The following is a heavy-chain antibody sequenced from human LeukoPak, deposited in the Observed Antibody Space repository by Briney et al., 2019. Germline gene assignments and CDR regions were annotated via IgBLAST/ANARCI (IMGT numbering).Heavy chain of an antibody. Sequence: PGGSLRLSCAASGFTFTNFAMSWVRQAPGKGLEWVSVISASGRSTYYADSVRGRFTISRDTSKNTLYPQMSSLRAEDTALYYCAKSRSGYYRFDSWGQGTLVIVSS. CDR3: AKSRSGYYRFDS. V-gene: IGHV3-23*01. D-gene: IGHD3-22*01. CDR1: GFTFTNFA. CDR2: ISASGRST. J-gene: IGHJ4*02.